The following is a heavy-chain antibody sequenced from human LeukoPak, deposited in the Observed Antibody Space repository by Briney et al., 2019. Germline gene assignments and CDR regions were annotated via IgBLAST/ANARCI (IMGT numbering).Heavy chain of an antibody. CDR2: ISWNSGSI. Sequence: PGGSLRLSCAASGFTFSSYGMHWVRQAPGKGLEWVSGISWNSGSIGYADSVKGRFTISRDNAKNSLYLQMNSLRAEDTALYYCAKAQVGATLDDAFDIWGQGTMVTVSS. V-gene: IGHV3-9*01. J-gene: IGHJ3*02. D-gene: IGHD1-26*01. CDR3: AKAQVGATLDDAFDI. CDR1: GFTFSSYG.